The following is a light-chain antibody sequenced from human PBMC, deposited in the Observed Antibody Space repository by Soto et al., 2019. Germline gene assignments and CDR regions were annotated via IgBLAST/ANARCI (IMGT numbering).Light chain of an antibody. CDR3: CSYAGTSAGPYTFHEV. J-gene: IGLJ2*01. CDR1: SSDVGTYDF. V-gene: IGLV2-11*02. CDR2: DVS. Sequence: QSALTQPRLVSGSPGKSGTISCTGTSSDVGTYDFVSWYQQHPGKAPNLMIYDVSKRPSGVPDRFSGSRSGNTASLTISGLRAEDEADHYCCSYAGTSAGPYTFHEVFGGGTKVTVL.